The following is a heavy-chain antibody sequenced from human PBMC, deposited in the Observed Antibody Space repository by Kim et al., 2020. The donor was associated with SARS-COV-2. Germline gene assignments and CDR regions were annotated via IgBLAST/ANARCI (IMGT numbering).Heavy chain of an antibody. D-gene: IGHD2-21*02. V-gene: IGHV3-74*01. CDR3: EKGGCGGDCYRHYFYSMDV. CDR2: IKTDGSIT. Sequence: GGSLRLSCAVSEFTSTSDWMHWVRQVPGKGPVWVSRIKTDGSITSYADSVKGRFTIFRDNAKNTLYLQMDSLRADDTAVYYCEKGGCGGDCYRHYFYSMDVWGQGTTVTVSS. CDR1: EFTSTSDW. J-gene: IGHJ6*02.